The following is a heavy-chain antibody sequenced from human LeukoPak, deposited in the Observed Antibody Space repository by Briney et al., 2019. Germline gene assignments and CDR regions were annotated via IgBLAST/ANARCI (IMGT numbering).Heavy chain of an antibody. Sequence: GGSLRLSCAASGFTFSDYYMSWIRQAPGKGLEWVSYISSSGSTTYYTDSVKGRFTISRDNSKSTLYLQMNSLRAEDTAVYYCAKGVPGSRWYSGFDAFDIWGQGTMVTVSS. CDR2: ISSSGSTT. CDR3: AKGVPGSRWYSGFDAFDI. CDR1: GFTFSDYY. D-gene: IGHD1-26*01. V-gene: IGHV3-11*01. J-gene: IGHJ3*02.